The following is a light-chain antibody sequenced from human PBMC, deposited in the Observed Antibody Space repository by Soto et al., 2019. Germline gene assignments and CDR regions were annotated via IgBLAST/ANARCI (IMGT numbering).Light chain of an antibody. Sequence: QSVLTQPPSVSGAPGQRVTISCTGSSSNIGAGYDVHWYQQLPGTVPKLLIYGDTNRPSGVPDRFSGSKSGTSASLAITGLQAEDEADYYCQSYASSLSVYVFGTGTKLTVL. CDR2: GDT. CDR1: SSNIGAGYD. J-gene: IGLJ1*01. CDR3: QSYASSLSVYV. V-gene: IGLV1-40*01.